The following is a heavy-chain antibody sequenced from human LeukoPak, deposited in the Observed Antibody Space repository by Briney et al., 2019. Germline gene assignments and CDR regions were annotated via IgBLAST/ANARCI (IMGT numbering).Heavy chain of an antibody. CDR3: AKRPDCSTTNCFRFEC. CDR1: GVTVSNNY. CDR2: ISGDGGST. J-gene: IGHJ4*02. Sequence: GGSLRLSCAASGVTVSNNYLSWVRQAPGKGLEWVSSISGDGGSTYYAESVKGRFTISRDNSKNTLYLQMNSLRAEDTAVYYCAKRPDCSTTNCFRFECWGQGTLVTVSS. V-gene: IGHV3-23*01. D-gene: IGHD2-2*01.